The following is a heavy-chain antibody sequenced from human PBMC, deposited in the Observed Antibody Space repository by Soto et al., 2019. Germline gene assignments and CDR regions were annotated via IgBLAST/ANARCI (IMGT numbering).Heavy chain of an antibody. D-gene: IGHD2-21*02. CDR2: ISGSGGST. CDR3: EKGWGDSGSLKPPCWFSAL. J-gene: IGHJ2*01. V-gene: IGHV3-23*01. CDR1: GFTFSSYA. Sequence: EVQLLESGGGLVQPGGSLRLSCAASGFTFSSYAMSWVRQAPGKGLEWVSAISGSGGSTYYADSVKGRFTSSRDNSKNTLYIKRSSRRAEDTAFYYCEKGWGDSGSLKPPCWFSALGGRGPRVTV.